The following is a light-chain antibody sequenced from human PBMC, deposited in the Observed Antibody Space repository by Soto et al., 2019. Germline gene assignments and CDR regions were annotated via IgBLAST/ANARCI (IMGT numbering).Light chain of an antibody. V-gene: IGKV3-15*01. CDR3: QQYNDWPRT. CDR1: EGVGSS. Sequence: ETVMTQSPATLSVSPGERVTLSCRASEGVGSSLAWYQQKPGQAPRVIIYGASTTAPGIPARFSGSGSGTQFTLPISSLQPEDSAVYHCQQYNDWPRTFGQGTKVE. J-gene: IGKJ1*01. CDR2: GAS.